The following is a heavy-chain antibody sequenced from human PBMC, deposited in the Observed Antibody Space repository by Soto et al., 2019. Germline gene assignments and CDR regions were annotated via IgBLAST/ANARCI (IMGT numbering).Heavy chain of an antibody. CDR2: IKQDGSEK. V-gene: IGHV3-7*01. CDR3: AGAVAGTVIDY. CDR1: GFTFSSYW. J-gene: IGHJ4*02. D-gene: IGHD6-19*01. Sequence: EVQLVESGGGLVQPGGSLRLSCAASGFTFSSYWMSWVRQAPGKGLEWVANIKQDGSEKYYVDSVKGRFTISRDNAKNSLYLHMNSLRAEDTDVYYCAGAVAGTVIDYWGQGTLVTVSS.